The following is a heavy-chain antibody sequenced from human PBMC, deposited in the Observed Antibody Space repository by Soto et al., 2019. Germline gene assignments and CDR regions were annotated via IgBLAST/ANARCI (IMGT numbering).Heavy chain of an antibody. V-gene: IGHV4-39*07. CDR3: ARGDPLLWFGEKVYYGMDV. CDR1: GGSISSSSYY. J-gene: IGHJ6*02. Sequence: PSETLSLTRTVSGGSISSSSYYWGWIRQPPGKGLEWIGSIFYSGSTYYNPSLKSRVTISVDTSKNQFSLKLSSVTAADTAVYYCARGDPLLWFGEKVYYGMDVWGQGTTVT. CDR2: IFYSGST. D-gene: IGHD3-10*01.